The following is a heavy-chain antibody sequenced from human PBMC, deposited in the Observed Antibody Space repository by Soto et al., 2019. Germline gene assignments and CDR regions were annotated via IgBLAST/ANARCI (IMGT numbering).Heavy chain of an antibody. CDR2: IYYSGST. D-gene: IGHD6-19*01. CDR1: GGSISSYY. CDR3: ARDRGIAVAGTKGIWFDP. V-gene: IGHV4-59*01. J-gene: IGHJ5*02. Sequence: QVQLQESGPGLVKPSETLSLTCTVSGGSISSYYWSWIRQPPGKGLEWIGYIYYSGSTNYNPSLKSRVTISVDTSKNQFSLKLSSVTAADTAVYYCARDRGIAVAGTKGIWFDPWGQGTLVTVSS.